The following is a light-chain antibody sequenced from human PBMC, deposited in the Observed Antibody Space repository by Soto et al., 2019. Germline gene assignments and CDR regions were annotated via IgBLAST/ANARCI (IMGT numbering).Light chain of an antibody. J-gene: IGKJ2*01. CDR1: QRINDNY. CDR2: DAS. Sequence: ETVLTQSPATLSLSPGDRATLSCGASQRINDNYLAWYQQKPGLAPRLLIYDASTRAPGIPDRFSGSGSGADFTLTISRLEPEDCAVYYCQQYSNLPPNTFGQGTKLEIK. V-gene: IGKV3D-20*01. CDR3: QQYSNLPPNT.